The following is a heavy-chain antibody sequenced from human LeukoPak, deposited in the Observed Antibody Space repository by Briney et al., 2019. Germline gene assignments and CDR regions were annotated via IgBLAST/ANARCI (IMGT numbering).Heavy chain of an antibody. V-gene: IGHV3-23*01. D-gene: IGHD1/OR15-1a*01. CDR2: ISGSGGRT. Sequence: HTGGSLRLSCAASGFTFSSYAMSWVRQAPGKGLEWVSTISGSGGRTYYTDSVKGRFTISRDNSKNTLLLQMNSLRVEDTAIYYCANHQQTSGAPLRAVGGKGPRATAS. J-gene: IGHJ6*03. CDR1: GFTFSSYA. CDR3: ANHQQTSGAPLRAV.